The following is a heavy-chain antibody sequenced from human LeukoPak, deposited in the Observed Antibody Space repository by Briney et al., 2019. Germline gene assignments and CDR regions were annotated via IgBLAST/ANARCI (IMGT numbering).Heavy chain of an antibody. Sequence: SETLSLTCAVYGGSFSGYYWSWIRQPAGKGLEWIGRIYTSGSTNYNPSLKSRVTMSFDTSKNQFSLKLSSVTAADTAVYYCARGSPTTNKGAYGWFDPWGQGTLVTVSS. CDR1: GGSFSGYY. V-gene: IGHV4-59*10. CDR3: ARGSPTTNKGAYGWFDP. CDR2: IYTSGST. D-gene: IGHD1-14*01. J-gene: IGHJ5*02.